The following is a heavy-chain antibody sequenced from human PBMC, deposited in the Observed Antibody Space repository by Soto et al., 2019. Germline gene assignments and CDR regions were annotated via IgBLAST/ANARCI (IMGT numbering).Heavy chain of an antibody. CDR3: ARGRDYNILTAHYPKPLSFDS. V-gene: IGHV4-61*08. J-gene: IGHJ4*02. Sequence: KTSETLSLTCSVSGGPLSTGDFYWSWIRQTPGRGLEWIASVYYTGTTNYTPSLKSRVTIFIDTSKNQFSLRLSSVSAADTAVYFCARGRDYNILTAHYPKPLSFDSWGQGAQVTVSS. CDR2: VYYTGTT. D-gene: IGHD3-9*01. CDR1: GGPLSTGDFY.